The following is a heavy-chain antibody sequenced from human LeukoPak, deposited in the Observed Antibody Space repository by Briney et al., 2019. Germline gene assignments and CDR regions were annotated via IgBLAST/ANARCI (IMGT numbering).Heavy chain of an antibody. Sequence: PGGSLRLSCAASGVTLSSYWMHWVRQVPGKGLVWVSRITSDGSNTRYADSVKGRFTISRDNAKNTLYLQMNSLRAEDTAVYFCASSGSSHYYFDFWGQGTLVTVSS. CDR3: ASSGSSHYYFDF. CDR2: ITSDGSNT. J-gene: IGHJ4*02. V-gene: IGHV3-74*01. CDR1: GVTLSSYW. D-gene: IGHD2-2*01.